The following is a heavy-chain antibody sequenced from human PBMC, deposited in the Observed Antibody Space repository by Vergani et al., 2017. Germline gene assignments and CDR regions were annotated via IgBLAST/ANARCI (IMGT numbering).Heavy chain of an antibody. J-gene: IGHJ5*02. CDR1: GDTFTGYY. D-gene: IGHD3-10*01. Sequence: QVQLVQSGAEVKKPGASVKVSCKASGDTFTGYYMHWVRQAPGQGLEWMGWINPNSGGTNYAQKFQGRVTMTRDTSISTAYMELSRLRSDDTAVYYCARRYMVRGVIHNWFDPWGQGTLVTVSS. CDR2: INPNSGGT. CDR3: ARRYMVRGVIHNWFDP. V-gene: IGHV1-2*02.